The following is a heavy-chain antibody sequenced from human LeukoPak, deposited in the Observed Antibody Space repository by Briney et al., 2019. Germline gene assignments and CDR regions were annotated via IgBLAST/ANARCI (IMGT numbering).Heavy chain of an antibody. D-gene: IGHD5-24*01. V-gene: IGHV4-59*01. CDR1: GGSISSYY. Sequence: ASETLSLTCTVSGGSISSYYWSWIRQPPGKGLEWIGYIYYSGNTNYNPSLKSRVTISLDTSKNQFPLKLSSVSAADTAVYYCARETDGYNANFDYWGQGTLVTVSS. J-gene: IGHJ4*02. CDR2: IYYSGNT. CDR3: ARETDGYNANFDY.